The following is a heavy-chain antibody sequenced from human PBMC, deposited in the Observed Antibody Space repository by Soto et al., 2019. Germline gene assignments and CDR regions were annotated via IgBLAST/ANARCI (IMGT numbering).Heavy chain of an antibody. Sequence: PGESLKISCKGSGYSFTSYWISWVRQMPGKGLEWMGRIDPSDSYTNYSPSFQGHVTISADKSISTAYLQWSSLKASDTAMYYCAGHIFYRGCSSTSCYFHNYYGMDVWGQGTTVTVSS. J-gene: IGHJ6*02. V-gene: IGHV5-10-1*01. D-gene: IGHD2-2*01. CDR2: IDPSDSYT. CDR1: GYSFTSYW. CDR3: AGHIFYRGCSSTSCYFHNYYGMDV.